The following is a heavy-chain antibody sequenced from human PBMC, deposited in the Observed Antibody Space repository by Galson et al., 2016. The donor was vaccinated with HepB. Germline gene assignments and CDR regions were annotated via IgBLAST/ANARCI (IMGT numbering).Heavy chain of an antibody. CDR2: IYYNGTT. D-gene: IGHD3-16*01. CDR1: GDSINNENYY. V-gene: IGHV4-31*03. J-gene: IGHJ5*02. CDR3: ARVAGYTASSGEEWFDP. Sequence: TLSLTCTVSGDSINNENYYWSWIRQHPGEGLEFIGFIYYNGTTYYHPSLKSRFTISVDTSKNQFSLKLTSMTAADTAVYYCARVAGYTASSGEEWFDPWGQGTLGTVSS.